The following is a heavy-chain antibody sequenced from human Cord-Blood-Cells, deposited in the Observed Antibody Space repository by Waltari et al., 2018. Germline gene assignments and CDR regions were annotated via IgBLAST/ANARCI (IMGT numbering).Heavy chain of an antibody. CDR1: GGSFSGYY. CDR3: ARAPLDYGDYRYFDL. J-gene: IGHJ2*01. Sequence: QVQLQQWCAGLLKPSETLALTCAVSGGSFSGYYWRWIRQPPGKGLEWIGDINHRERTNYHPSLKSRVTISVATSKNQFSLKLSSVTAADTAVYYCARAPLDYGDYRYFDLWGRGTLVTVSS. V-gene: IGHV4-34*01. D-gene: IGHD4-17*01. CDR2: INHRERT.